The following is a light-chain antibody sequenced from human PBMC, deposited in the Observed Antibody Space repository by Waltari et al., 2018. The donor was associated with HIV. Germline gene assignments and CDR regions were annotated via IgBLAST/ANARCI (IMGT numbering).Light chain of an antibody. CDR2: GAS. CDR3: QHYRSSQGFP. J-gene: IGKJ3*01. CDR1: QSVSSSL. Sequence: EVVLMQSPGTLSLSPGERATLSCRATQSVSSSLLAWYQQKPGQAPRPLIYGASTRATGIPDRFSGRGSGTDFTLTISRLEPDAFAVYYCQHYRSSQGFPFGPGTKVDIK. V-gene: IGKV3-20*01.